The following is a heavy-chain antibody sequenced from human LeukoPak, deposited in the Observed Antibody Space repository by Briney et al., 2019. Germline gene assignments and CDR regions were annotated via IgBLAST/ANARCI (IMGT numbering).Heavy chain of an antibody. CDR1: GYTFIGYY. CDR2: INPNSGGT. V-gene: IGHV1-2*02. Sequence: ASVKVSCKASGYTFIGYYMHWVRQAPGQGLEWMGWINPNSGGTNYAQKFQGRVTMTRDTSISTAYMELSRLRSDDTAVYYCAREWVVPAANPPYYFDYWGQGTLVTVSS. D-gene: IGHD2-2*01. J-gene: IGHJ4*02. CDR3: AREWVVPAANPPYYFDY.